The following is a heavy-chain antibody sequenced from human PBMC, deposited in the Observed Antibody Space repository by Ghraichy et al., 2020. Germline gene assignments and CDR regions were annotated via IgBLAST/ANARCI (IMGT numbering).Heavy chain of an antibody. CDR1: GYTFTSYG. Sequence: ASVKVSCKASGYTFTSYGISWVRQAPGQGLEWMGWISAYNGNTNYAQKLQGRVTMTTDTSTSTAYMELRSLRSDDTAVYYCARRYRWELPGDYYYYGMDVWGQGTTVTVSS. J-gene: IGHJ6*02. V-gene: IGHV1-18*01. CDR3: ARRYRWELPGDYYYYGMDV. CDR2: ISAYNGNT. D-gene: IGHD1-26*01.